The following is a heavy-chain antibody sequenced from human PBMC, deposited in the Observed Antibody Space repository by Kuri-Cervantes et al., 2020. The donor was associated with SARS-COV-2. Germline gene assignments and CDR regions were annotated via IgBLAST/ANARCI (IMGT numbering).Heavy chain of an antibody. CDR3: ARGTVVTPVENYFDY. J-gene: IGHJ4*02. V-gene: IGHV5-51*01. CDR2: IYPGDSDT. CDR1: GYSFTSYW. D-gene: IGHD4-23*01. Sequence: GESLKISCKGSGYSFTSYWIGWVRQMPGKGLEWMGIIYPGDSDTRHSPSFQGQVTISADKSISTAYLQWSSLKASDTAMYYCARGTVVTPVENYFDYWGQGTLVTVSS.